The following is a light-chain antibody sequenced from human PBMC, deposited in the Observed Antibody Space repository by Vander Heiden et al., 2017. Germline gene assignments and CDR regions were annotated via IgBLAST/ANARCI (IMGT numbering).Light chain of an antibody. Sequence: DIVMTQSPDSLAVSLGARATINSKSSQSVLYSSNNKNYLAWYQQKPGQPPKLLIYWASTRESGVPDRFSGSGSGTDFTLTISSLQAEDVAVYYCQQYYSTPLTFGPGTKVDIK. CDR3: QQYYSTPLT. CDR1: QSVLYSSNNKNY. CDR2: WAS. J-gene: IGKJ3*01. V-gene: IGKV4-1*01.